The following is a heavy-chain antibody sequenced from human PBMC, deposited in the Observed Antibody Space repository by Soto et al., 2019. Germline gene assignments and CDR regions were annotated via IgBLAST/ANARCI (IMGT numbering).Heavy chain of an antibody. CDR2: IIPIFGTA. CDR3: ARDGDSRQGY. CDR1: GGTFSSYA. Sequence: QVQLVQSGAEVKKPGSSVKVSCKASGGTFSSYAISWVRQAPGQGLEWMGGIIPIFGTANYAQKFQGRVTLTADESTGTADMELSSLRAEDTAVNYCARDGDSRQGYWGQGTLVTVSS. D-gene: IGHD6-13*01. J-gene: IGHJ4*02. V-gene: IGHV1-69*12.